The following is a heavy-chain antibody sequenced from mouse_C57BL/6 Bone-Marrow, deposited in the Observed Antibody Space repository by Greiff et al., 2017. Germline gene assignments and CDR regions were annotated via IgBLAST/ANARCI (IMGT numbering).Heavy chain of an antibody. CDR2: INPSSGYT. V-gene: IGHV1-4*01. J-gene: IGHJ3*01. CDR1: GYTFTSYT. CDR3: ARMGWLLLFAD. D-gene: IGHD2-3*01. Sequence: VQLQQSGAELARPGASVKMSCKASGYTFTSYTMHWVKQRPGQGLEWIGYINPSSGYTKYNQKFKDKATLTADKSSSTAYMQLSSLTSEDSAVYYCARMGWLLLFADWGQGTLVTVSA.